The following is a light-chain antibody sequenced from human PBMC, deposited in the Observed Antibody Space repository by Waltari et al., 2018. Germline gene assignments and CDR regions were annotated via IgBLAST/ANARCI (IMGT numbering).Light chain of an antibody. V-gene: IGKV3-20*01. J-gene: IGKJ4*01. CDR2: GAS. Sequence: EIVLTQSPGTPSLSPGERATLSCRATQSVSHNNLAWYQQKGGQAPRLLIYGASSRATGIPDRFSGSGSGTDFTLSISRLEPEDYGVYYCQQYAGTPITFGGGTKVEI. CDR3: QQYAGTPIT. CDR1: QSVSHNN.